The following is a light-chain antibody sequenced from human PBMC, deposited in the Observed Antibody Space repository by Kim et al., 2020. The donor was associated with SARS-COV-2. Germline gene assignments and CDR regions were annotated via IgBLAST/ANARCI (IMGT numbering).Light chain of an antibody. CDR1: TIGSKS. CDR3: QVWNSSSDVV. Sequence: APGKTATITCGGDTIGSKSVHWYKQKPGQAPVLVIYYDSARPSGTPERFSGSNSGNTATLTISRVEAGEEADYYCQVWNSSSDVVFGGGTKLTVL. CDR2: YDS. V-gene: IGLV3-21*04. J-gene: IGLJ2*01.